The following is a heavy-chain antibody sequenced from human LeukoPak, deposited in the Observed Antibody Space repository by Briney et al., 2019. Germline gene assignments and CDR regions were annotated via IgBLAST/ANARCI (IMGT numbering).Heavy chain of an antibody. CDR3: ARQVTAIVFDY. CDR2: ISESGHNT. J-gene: IGHJ4*02. CDR1: GFTFSGSA. V-gene: IGHV3-23*01. Sequence: GGSLRLSCAASGFTFSGSAMHWVRQAPGKGLEWVAGISESGHNTFHIDSVKGRFTISRDNSKNTVYLQMDSLRTEDTAVYYCARQVTAIVFDYWGQGTLVTVSS. D-gene: IGHD5-18*01.